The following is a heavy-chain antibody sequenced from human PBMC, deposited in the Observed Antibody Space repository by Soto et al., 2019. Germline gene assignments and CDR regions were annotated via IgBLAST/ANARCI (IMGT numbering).Heavy chain of an antibody. CDR1: GYTFTSYG. V-gene: IGHV1-18*01. D-gene: IGHD1-26*01. J-gene: IGHJ4*02. CDR2: ISAYNGNT. CDR3: AIDEYSGSPYYFDY. Sequence: ASVNVSCKASGYTFTSYGISWVRQAPGQGLEWMGWISAYNGNTNYAQKLQGRVTMTTDTSTSTAYMELRSLRSDDTAVYYCAIDEYSGSPYYFDYWGQGTLVTVSS.